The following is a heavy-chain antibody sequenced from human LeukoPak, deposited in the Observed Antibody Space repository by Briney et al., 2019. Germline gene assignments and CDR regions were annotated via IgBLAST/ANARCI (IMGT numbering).Heavy chain of an antibody. Sequence: PGGSLRLSCAASGFTFSSYWMHWVRQAPGKGLGWVSRINSDGSSTSYADSVKGRFTISRDNAKNTLYLQMNSLRAEDTAVSYCESDLEKNDAFDIWGHGKMVTVSS. CDR3: ESDLEKNDAFDI. J-gene: IGHJ3*02. CDR2: INSDGSST. V-gene: IGHV3-74*01. CDR1: GFTFSSYW.